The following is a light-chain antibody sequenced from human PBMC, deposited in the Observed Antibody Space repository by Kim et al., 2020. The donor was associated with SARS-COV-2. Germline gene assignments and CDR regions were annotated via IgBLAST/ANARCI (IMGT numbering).Light chain of an antibody. CDR2: GAS. J-gene: IGKJ4*01. Sequence: AYVGDRVTITGRASQGIGNWLAWYQQKPGKAPKLLIAGASSLQSWVPSRFSGSGTGTDFTLSISSLQPEDFATYYCQQADAFPLTFGGGTKVEIK. V-gene: IGKV1-12*01. CDR1: QGIGNW. CDR3: QQADAFPLT.